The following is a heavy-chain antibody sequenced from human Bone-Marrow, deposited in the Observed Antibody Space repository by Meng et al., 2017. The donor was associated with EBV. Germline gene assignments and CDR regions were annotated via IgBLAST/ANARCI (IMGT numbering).Heavy chain of an antibody. D-gene: IGHD3-10*01. CDR1: GGAFRRSA. Sequence: QVQVVQSVPEVKKAGSSVKVSCKASGGAFRRSAISWVRQAPGQGLEWMGGFLPILGAPNYAETFQDRVTITADESTSTAYMELSSLRPDDTAVYYCARESGRGYTPDYWGQGTLVTVSS. J-gene: IGHJ4*02. CDR2: FLPILGAP. V-gene: IGHV1-69*01. CDR3: ARESGRGYTPDY.